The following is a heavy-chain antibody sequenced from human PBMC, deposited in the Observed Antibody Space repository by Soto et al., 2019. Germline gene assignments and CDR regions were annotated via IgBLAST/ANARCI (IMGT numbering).Heavy chain of an antibody. J-gene: IGHJ6*02. CDR3: ARGPKLTDFGDRGYYGMDV. D-gene: IGHD4-17*01. CDR1: GYTFSNYY. Sequence: QVHLVQSGAEVKKPGASVTFPCKASGYTFSNYYMHWVRQPPGHGLEWVGIINPSGGGTTYAQNFQGRVTMTRDTSTSTVYMELNSLRSEDTAVYYCARGPKLTDFGDRGYYGMDVWGHGTTVTVSS. V-gene: IGHV1-46*01. CDR2: INPSGGGT.